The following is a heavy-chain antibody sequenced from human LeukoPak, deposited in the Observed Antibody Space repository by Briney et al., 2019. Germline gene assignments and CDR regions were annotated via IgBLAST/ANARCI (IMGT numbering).Heavy chain of an antibody. D-gene: IGHD4-17*01. V-gene: IGHV4-59*01. CDR1: GGTISSYY. J-gene: IGHJ4*02. CDR2: IYYSGST. Sequence: PSETLSLTCTVSGGTISSYYWSWIRQPPGKGLEWIGYIYYSGSTNYNPSLKSRVTISVDTSKNQFSLKLSSVTAADTAVYYCARLTTTVTTPFDYWGQGTLVTVSS. CDR3: ARLTTTVTTPFDY.